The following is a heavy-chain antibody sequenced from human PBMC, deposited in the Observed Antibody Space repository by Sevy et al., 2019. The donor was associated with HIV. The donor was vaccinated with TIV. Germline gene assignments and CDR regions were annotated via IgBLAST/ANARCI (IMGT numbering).Heavy chain of an antibody. J-gene: IGHJ6*02. V-gene: IGHV3-23*01. CDR1: GFTFSSYA. D-gene: IGHD3-10*01. Sequence: GGSLRLSCAASGFTFSSYAMSWVRQAPGKGLEWVSAISGSGGSTYYADSVKGRFTISRDNSKNTLYLQMYSLRAEDTAVYYCAKGAVRGVIILSYGMDVWGQGTTVIVSS. CDR2: ISGSGGST. CDR3: AKGAVRGVIILSYGMDV.